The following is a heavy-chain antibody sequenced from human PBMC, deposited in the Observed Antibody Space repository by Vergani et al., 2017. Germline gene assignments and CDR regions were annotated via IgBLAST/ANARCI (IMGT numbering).Heavy chain of an antibody. Sequence: QLHLQESGPGLVKPSETLSLTCTVSGYSISTSNYYWGWIRQPPGKGLEWIGNIYYTGSTYYNPSLKSRVTISVDTSKDHFSLQLSSVTATDTAVYYCARFPNIVGENWFDSWGQGTLVTVSS. CDR1: GYSISTSNYY. CDR2: IYYTGST. J-gene: IGHJ5*01. CDR3: ARFPNIVGENWFDS. D-gene: IGHD2/OR15-2a*01. V-gene: IGHV4-39*02.